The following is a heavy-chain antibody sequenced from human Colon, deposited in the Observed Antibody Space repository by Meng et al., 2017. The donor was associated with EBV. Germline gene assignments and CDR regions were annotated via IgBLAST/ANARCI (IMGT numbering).Heavy chain of an antibody. CDR1: GDSVATGRYY. J-gene: IGHJ5*02. CDR2: IYYIGGT. D-gene: IGHD3-10*01. CDR3: ARVSGRSFDP. Sequence: SGPGLVKPSETLSLTCTVSGDSVATGRYYWSWFRQPPGKGLEWIAYIYYIGGTNYNPSLKSRLTISLDTSKNQFSLSLRSVTAADTAVYYCARVSGRSFDPWGQGTLVTVSS. V-gene: IGHV4-61*01.